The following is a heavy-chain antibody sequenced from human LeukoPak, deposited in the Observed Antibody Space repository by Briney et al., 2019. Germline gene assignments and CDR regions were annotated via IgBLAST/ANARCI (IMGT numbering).Heavy chain of an antibody. J-gene: IGHJ6*04. D-gene: IGHD2-21*01. CDR2: VSYDITRT. Sequence: GGSLRLSCAASGFTFSSYAMTWVRQAPGKGLEWISAVSYDITRTFYADSVKGRFAISRDNSRNTLFLQMNSLRADDTAVYYCARPGCGGNCYYRMDVWGKGTTVTVSS. CDR3: ARPGCGGNCYYRMDV. V-gene: IGHV3-23*01. CDR1: GFTFSSYA.